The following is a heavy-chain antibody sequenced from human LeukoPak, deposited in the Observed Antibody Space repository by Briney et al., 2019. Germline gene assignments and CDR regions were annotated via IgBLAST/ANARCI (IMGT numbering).Heavy chain of an antibody. Sequence: GGSLRLSCAASGFTFSDYYMSWIRQAPGKGLEWVSYISSSGSTIYYADSVKGRFTISRDNAKNSLYLQMNSLRAEDTAVYYCARAGRTSHYYYYYMDVWGKGTTVTVSS. J-gene: IGHJ6*03. D-gene: IGHD3-10*01. V-gene: IGHV3-11*01. CDR2: ISSSGSTI. CDR1: GFTFSDYY. CDR3: ARAGRTSHYYYYYMDV.